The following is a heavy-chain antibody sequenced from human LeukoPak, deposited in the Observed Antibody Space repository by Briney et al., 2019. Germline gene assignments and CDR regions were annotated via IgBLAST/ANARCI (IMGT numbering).Heavy chain of an antibody. D-gene: IGHD3-3*01. CDR1: GYTFTSYG. CDR2: ISAYNGNT. Sequence: ASVKVSCKASGYTFTSYGISWVRQAPGQGLEWMGWISAYNGNTNYAQKLQGRVTMTTDTSTSTAYMELRSLRSDDTAVCYCARQSLSDFGVVGEFDYWGQGTLVTVSS. V-gene: IGHV1-18*01. J-gene: IGHJ4*02. CDR3: ARQSLSDFGVVGEFDY.